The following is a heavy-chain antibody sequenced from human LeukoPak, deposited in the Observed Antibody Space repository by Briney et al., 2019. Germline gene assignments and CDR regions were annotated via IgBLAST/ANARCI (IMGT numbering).Heavy chain of an antibody. V-gene: IGHV3-30*04. CDR1: GFTFSSYA. J-gene: IGHJ4*02. CDR3: ARELVRGAERSGFDY. Sequence: GRSLTLSCAASGFTFSSYAMLWVRQAPGKGLEWVAVISYNRSNKYYADSVKGRFTISRDNSKYTLYLQMNSLEAEDTAVYYCARELVRGAERSGFDYWGQGTLVTVSS. D-gene: IGHD3-10*01. CDR2: ISYNRSNK.